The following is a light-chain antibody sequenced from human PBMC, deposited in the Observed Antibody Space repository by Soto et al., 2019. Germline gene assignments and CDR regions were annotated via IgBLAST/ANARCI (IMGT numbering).Light chain of an antibody. Sequence: EIVLTQSPGTLSLSPGERATLSCRASQSVTSDFLAWYQQKPGQAPRLLIYGASTRAAGVPDRFSGSGSGPDFTLTTTRLEPEDFAVYYSQQYGRSSLMFTFGQGTKL. CDR1: QSVTSDF. CDR3: QQYGRSSLMFT. CDR2: GAS. V-gene: IGKV3-20*01. J-gene: IGKJ2*01.